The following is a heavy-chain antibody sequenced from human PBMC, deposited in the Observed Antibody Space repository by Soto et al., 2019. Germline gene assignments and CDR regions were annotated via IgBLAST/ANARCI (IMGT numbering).Heavy chain of an antibody. Sequence: NPSETLSLTCTVSGGSISSGDYYWSWIRQPPGKGLEWIGYIYYSGSTYYNPSLKSRVTISVDTSKNQFSLKLSSVTAADTAVYYCARASSGSYSPFMDFWGQGTTVTVSS. CDR3: ARASSGSYSPFMDF. D-gene: IGHD3-22*01. J-gene: IGHJ6*02. V-gene: IGHV4-30-4*01. CDR2: IYYSGST. CDR1: GGSISSGDYY.